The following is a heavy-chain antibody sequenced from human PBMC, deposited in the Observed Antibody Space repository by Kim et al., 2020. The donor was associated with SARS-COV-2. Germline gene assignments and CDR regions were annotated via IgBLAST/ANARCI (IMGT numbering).Heavy chain of an antibody. CDR3: ASAHRTIFGVVEYMDV. CDR1: GGSISSGGYY. J-gene: IGHJ6*02. Sequence: SETLSLTCTVSGGSISSGGYYWSWIRQHPGNGLEWIGYIYYSGSTYYNPSLKSRVTISVDTSKNQFSLKLSSVTAADTAVYYCASAHRTIFGVVEYMDVWGQGTTGTVSS. CDR2: IYYSGST. V-gene: IGHV4-31*03. D-gene: IGHD3-3*01.